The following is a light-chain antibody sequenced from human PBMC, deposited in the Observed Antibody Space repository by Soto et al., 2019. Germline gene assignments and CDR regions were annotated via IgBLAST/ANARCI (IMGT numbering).Light chain of an antibody. CDR1: QSVHNY. V-gene: IGKV3-20*01. J-gene: IGKJ5*01. Sequence: EVVLTQSPVTLSLSPGEISTLSCSASQSVHNYLAWYQQKPGQAPRLLIDGASSRATGVPDRFSGTGSGTDFTLTISRLEPEDFAVFYCQQYGNSPITFGQGTRLEIK. CDR2: GAS. CDR3: QQYGNSPIT.